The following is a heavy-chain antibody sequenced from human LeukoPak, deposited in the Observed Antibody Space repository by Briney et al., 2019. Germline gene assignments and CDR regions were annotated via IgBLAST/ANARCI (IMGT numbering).Heavy chain of an antibody. Sequence: GGSLRLSCAASGFGFTAAWMSWVRQAPGKGPEWVSAISGSGGSTYYADSVKGRFTISRDNSKNTLYLQMNSLRAEDTAVYYCALSERDYFDYWGQGTLVTVSS. V-gene: IGHV3-23*01. J-gene: IGHJ4*02. CDR1: GFGFTAAW. D-gene: IGHD1-1*01. CDR2: ISGSGGST. CDR3: ALSERDYFDY.